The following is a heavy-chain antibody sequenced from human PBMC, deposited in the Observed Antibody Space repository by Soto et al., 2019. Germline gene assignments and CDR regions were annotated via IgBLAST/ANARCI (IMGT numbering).Heavy chain of an antibody. D-gene: IGHD1-26*01. Sequence: QVQLQESGPGLVRPSQTLSLTCTVSGGSISSGDYYWTWIRHHTGKGLEWIGYIYYSGGTFYNPSLKSRLTISLDTSNNQFSLNLSSVTAADTAVYYCARLRSVGAPTADYWGQGTLVTVSS. CDR2: IYYSGGT. J-gene: IGHJ4*02. V-gene: IGHV4-31*03. CDR1: GGSISSGDYY. CDR3: ARLRSVGAPTADY.